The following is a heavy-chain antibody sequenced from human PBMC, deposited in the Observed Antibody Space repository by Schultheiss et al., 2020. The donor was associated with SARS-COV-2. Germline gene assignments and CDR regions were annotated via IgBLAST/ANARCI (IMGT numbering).Heavy chain of an antibody. Sequence: GSLRLSCTVSGGSISSYYWSWIRQHPGKGLEWIGYIYCSGSTNYNPSLKSRVTISVDTSKNQFSLKLSSVTAADTAVYYCASQSLVRGVRGGAFDIWGQGTMVTVSS. CDR1: GGSISSYY. CDR2: IYCSGST. V-gene: IGHV4-59*08. D-gene: IGHD3-10*01. J-gene: IGHJ3*02. CDR3: ASQSLVRGVRGGAFDI.